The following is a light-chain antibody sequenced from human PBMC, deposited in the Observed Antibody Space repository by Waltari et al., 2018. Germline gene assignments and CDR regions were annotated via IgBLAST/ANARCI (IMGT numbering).Light chain of an antibody. Sequence: IQMTQSPSSLSASVGDRVNITCRASQDIRNELGWYQQKPGEATKLLIYAASNLQSGVPSKFSGSGSGTDFTLTISSLQPEDFATYYCLQDYNYPRTFGQGTKVEIK. J-gene: IGKJ1*01. V-gene: IGKV1-6*01. CDR2: AAS. CDR1: QDIRNE. CDR3: LQDYNYPRT.